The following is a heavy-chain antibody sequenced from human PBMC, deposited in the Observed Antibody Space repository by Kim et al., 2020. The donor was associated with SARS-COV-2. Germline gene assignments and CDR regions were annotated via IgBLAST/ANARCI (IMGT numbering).Heavy chain of an antibody. J-gene: IGHJ4*02. Sequence: GGSLRLSCAASGFTFSSYGMHWVRQAPGKGLEWVAVIWYDGSNKYYADSVKGRFTISRDNSKNTLYLQMNSLRAEDTAVYYCAKDFSGSGGGYWGQGTLVTVSS. CDR1: GFTFSSYG. V-gene: IGHV3-33*06. D-gene: IGHD6-19*01. CDR3: AKDFSGSGGGY. CDR2: IWYDGSNK.